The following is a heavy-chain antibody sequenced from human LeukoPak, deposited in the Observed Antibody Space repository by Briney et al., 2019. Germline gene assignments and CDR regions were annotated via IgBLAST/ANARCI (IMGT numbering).Heavy chain of an antibody. J-gene: IGHJ4*02. Sequence: GGSLRLSCAASGFTFSSYAMTWVRQAPGKGLEWVSTISGSAGSAYYVDSVKGRFTISRDNSKNTLYLQMNSLRAEDTAVYYCAKEYYYGSGSFLAGFFDYWGQGTLVTVSS. CDR2: ISGSAGSA. D-gene: IGHD3-10*01. CDR1: GFTFSSYA. CDR3: AKEYYYGSGSFLAGFFDY. V-gene: IGHV3-23*01.